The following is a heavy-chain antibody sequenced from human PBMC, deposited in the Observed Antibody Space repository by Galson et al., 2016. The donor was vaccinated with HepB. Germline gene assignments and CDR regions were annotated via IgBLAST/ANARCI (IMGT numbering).Heavy chain of an antibody. CDR1: GFTFNNYA. J-gene: IGHJ4*02. CDR2: ISGSGGST. CDR3: AKEDNIAGATTINN. D-gene: IGHD1-26*01. V-gene: IGHV3-23*01. Sequence: SLRLSCAASGFTFNNYAMSWVRQAPGKGLEWVSSISGSGGSTYYADSVKGRFTISRDNSNNTLYVQMSSLRGEDTAIYYCAKEDNIAGATTINNWGQGTLVTVSS.